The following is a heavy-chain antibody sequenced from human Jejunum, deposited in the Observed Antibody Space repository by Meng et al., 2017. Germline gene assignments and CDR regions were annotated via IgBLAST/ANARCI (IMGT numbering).Heavy chain of an antibody. Sequence: LLCELGGVGVQPGRSLGLSWAASGFIFSTYDMHWVRQAPGKGLEWVAFIGSNGRDTFYADSVKGRFSISRDNAKNSLFLQLSSLRAEDTALYYCARGMYSSSEIRYFDSWGQGTLVTVSS. CDR2: IGSNGRDT. J-gene: IGHJ4*02. CDR3: ARGMYSSSEIRYFDS. D-gene: IGHD6-13*01. V-gene: IGHV3-33*01. CDR1: GFIFSTYD.